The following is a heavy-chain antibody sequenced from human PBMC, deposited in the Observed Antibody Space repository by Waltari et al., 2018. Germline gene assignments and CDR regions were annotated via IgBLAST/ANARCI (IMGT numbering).Heavy chain of an antibody. CDR3: ATATGDFWSGFGY. J-gene: IGHJ4*02. Sequence: QVYLEQSGAEMRKPGASVKVSCNVSGYSLRDLAMPWVRPTPGKGLEWMGGFDREHATTLYTQNFQGKITKTEDTSTDTGYMQLSTLTSEDTAVYFCATATGDFWSGFGYWGLGTLVTVSS. V-gene: IGHV1-24*01. CDR1: GYSLRDLA. CDR2: FDREHATT. D-gene: IGHD3-3*01.